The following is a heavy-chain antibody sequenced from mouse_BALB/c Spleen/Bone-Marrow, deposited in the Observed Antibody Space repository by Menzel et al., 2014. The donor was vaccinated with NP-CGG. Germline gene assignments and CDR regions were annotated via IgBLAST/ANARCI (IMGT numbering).Heavy chain of an antibody. V-gene: IGHV5-12-1*01. Sequence: EVKLVESGGGLVKPGGSLKLSCAASGFAFSSYDMSWVRQTPEKRLEWVAYISSGGGSTYYPDTVKGRFTISRDNAKNPLDLQMNSLKSEHTSMYYCARPLYYYGSSPFYAMDYWGQGTSVTVSS. D-gene: IGHD1-1*01. CDR2: ISSGGGST. J-gene: IGHJ4*01. CDR1: GFAFSSYD. CDR3: ARPLYYYGSSPFYAMDY.